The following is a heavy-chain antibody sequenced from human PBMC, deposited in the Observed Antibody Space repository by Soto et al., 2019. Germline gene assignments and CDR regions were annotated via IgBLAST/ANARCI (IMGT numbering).Heavy chain of an antibody. CDR3: ARGGEGAAAGLDY. Sequence: QVQLQQWGAGLLKPSETLSLTCAVYGGSFSGYYWSWIRQPPGKGLEWIGEINHSGSTHYNPSLKSRVTISVDTSKNQFSLKLSSVTAADTAVYYCARGGEGAAAGLDYWGQGTLVTVSS. V-gene: IGHV4-34*01. CDR2: INHSGST. CDR1: GGSFSGYY. J-gene: IGHJ4*02. D-gene: IGHD6-13*01.